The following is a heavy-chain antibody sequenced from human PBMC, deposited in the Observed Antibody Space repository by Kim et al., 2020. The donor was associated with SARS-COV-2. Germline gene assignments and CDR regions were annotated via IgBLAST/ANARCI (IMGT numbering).Heavy chain of an antibody. V-gene: IGHV3-11*06. Sequence: VKGRFTSNRENAKNSLYLQMNSLRAEDTAVYYCARDRGTKKGYSYGYGYWGQGTLVTVSS. CDR3: ARDRGTKKGYSYGYGY. D-gene: IGHD5-18*01. J-gene: IGHJ4*02.